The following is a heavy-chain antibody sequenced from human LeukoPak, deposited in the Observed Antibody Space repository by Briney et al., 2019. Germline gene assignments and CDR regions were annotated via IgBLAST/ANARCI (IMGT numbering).Heavy chain of an antibody. CDR1: GFTFSSYW. J-gene: IGHJ4*02. V-gene: IGHV3-74*01. D-gene: IGHD6-13*01. Sequence: GGPLTLSCAASGFTFSSYWMHWVRQAPGKGLVWVSRINSDGSSTSYADSVKGRFTISRDNAKNTLYLQMNSLRAEDTAVYYCAREISIAAAGLFDYWGQGTLVTVSS. CDR2: INSDGSST. CDR3: AREISIAAAGLFDY.